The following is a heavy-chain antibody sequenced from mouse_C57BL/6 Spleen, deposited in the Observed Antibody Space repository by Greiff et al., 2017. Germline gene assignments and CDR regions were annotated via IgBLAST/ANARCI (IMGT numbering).Heavy chain of an antibody. V-gene: IGHV5-4*01. CDR3: ARESVVPCAY. CDR1: GFTFSSYA. Sequence: EVMLVESGGGLVKPGGSLKLSCAASGFTFSSYAMSWVRQTPEKRLEWVATISDGGSYTYYPDNVKGRFTISRDNAKNNLYLQMSHLKSEDTAMYYCARESVVPCAYWGQGTLVTVSA. J-gene: IGHJ3*01. CDR2: ISDGGSYT. D-gene: IGHD1-1*01.